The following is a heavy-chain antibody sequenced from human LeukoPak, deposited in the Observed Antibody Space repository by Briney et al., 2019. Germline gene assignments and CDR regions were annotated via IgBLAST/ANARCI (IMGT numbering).Heavy chain of an antibody. CDR1: GGSISSSSYY. CDR3: ARRNRFGELPFDH. Sequence: SETLSLTCTVSGGSISSSSYYWGWIRQPPGKGLEWIGSIYYSGSTYYNPSLKSRVTISVDTSKNQFSLKLSSVTAADTAVYYCARRNRFGELPFDHWGQGTLVTVSS. V-gene: IGHV4-39*01. J-gene: IGHJ4*02. D-gene: IGHD3-10*01. CDR2: IYYSGST.